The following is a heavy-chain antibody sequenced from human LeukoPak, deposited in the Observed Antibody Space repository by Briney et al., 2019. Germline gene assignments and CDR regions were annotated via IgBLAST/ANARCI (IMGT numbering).Heavy chain of an antibody. V-gene: IGHV4-59*01. J-gene: IGHJ4*02. CDR1: GGSISSYY. CDR2: IYYSGST. CDR3: ARGNSNWGSEDY. D-gene: IGHD7-27*01. Sequence: SETLSLTCTVSGGSISSYYWGWIRQPQGQGLEWVGYIYYSGSTNYNPSLKSRVTISVDTSKNHFSLKLSSVTAVDTAVYYCARGNSNWGSEDYWGQGTLVTVSS.